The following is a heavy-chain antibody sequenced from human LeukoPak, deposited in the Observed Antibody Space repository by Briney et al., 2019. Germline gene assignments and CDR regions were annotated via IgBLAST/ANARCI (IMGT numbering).Heavy chain of an antibody. V-gene: IGHV6-1*01. CDR1: GDSVSSNSAA. CDR2: TYYRSKWYN. CDR3: ARSNPRYCSSTSCLRGAFDY. D-gene: IGHD2-2*01. J-gene: IGHJ4*02. Sequence: SGPGLVKPSQTLSLTCAISGDSVSSNSAAWNWIRQSPSRGLEWLGRTYYRSKWYNDYAVSVKSRITINPDTSKNPFSLQLNSVTPEDTAVYYCARSNPRYCSSTSCLRGAFDYWGQGTLVTVSS.